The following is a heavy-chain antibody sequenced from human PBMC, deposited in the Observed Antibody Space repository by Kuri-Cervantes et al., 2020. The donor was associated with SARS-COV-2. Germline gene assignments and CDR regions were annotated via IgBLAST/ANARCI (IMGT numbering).Heavy chain of an antibody. D-gene: IGHD3-3*01. J-gene: IGHJ4*02. V-gene: IGHV4-39*07. CDR2: IYYSGST. CDR1: GVSISSSSYY. Sequence: SETLSLTCTVSGVSISSSSYYWGWIRQPPGKGLEWIGSIYYSGSTYYNPSLKSRVTISVDTSKNQFSLRLSSVTAADTAVYYCARGRPMRDCWSGYRAHSPNVYFDYWGQGTLVTVSS. CDR3: ARGRPMRDCWSGYRAHSPNVYFDY.